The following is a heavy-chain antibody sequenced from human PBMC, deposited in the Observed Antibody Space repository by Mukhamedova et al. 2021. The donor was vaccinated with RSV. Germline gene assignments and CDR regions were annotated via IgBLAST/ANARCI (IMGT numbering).Heavy chain of an antibody. J-gene: IGHJ4*02. CDR3: ARAYGEDYGDFGFDY. V-gene: IGHV3-30*01. CDR2: ISSDGSHK. D-gene: IGHD4-17*01. Sequence: MHWVRQSPGKGLEWVSVISSDGSHKYYADSVKDRFTISRDNSKNTLYLQVTSLRADDTAMYYCARAYGEDYGDFGFDYCGQGTL.